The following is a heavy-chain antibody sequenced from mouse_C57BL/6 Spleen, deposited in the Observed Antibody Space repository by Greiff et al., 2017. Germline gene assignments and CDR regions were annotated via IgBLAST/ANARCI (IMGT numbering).Heavy chain of an antibody. CDR1: GYTFTDYY. J-gene: IGHJ2*01. CDR3: AKGTAQATGYFDY. CDR2: INPNNGGT. D-gene: IGHD3-2*02. V-gene: IGHV1-26*01. Sequence: VQLQQSGPELVKPGASVKISCKASGYTFTDYYMNWVKQSHGKSLEWIGDINPNNGGTSYNQKFKGKATLTVDKSSSTAYMELRSLTSEDSAVYYCAKGTAQATGYFDYWGQGTTLTVSS.